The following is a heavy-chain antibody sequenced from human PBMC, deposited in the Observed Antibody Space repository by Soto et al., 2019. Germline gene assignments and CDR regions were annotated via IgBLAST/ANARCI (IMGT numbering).Heavy chain of an antibody. CDR2: ISDSGSS. J-gene: IGHJ4*02. CDR3: GRTTFYDIFTAYYSLFDY. CDR1: GGSISSGSFY. D-gene: IGHD3-9*01. Sequence: QVQLQESGPGLVKPSQTLTLTCTVSGGSISSGSFYWSWIRQHPGKGLEWIGHISDSGSSYYNPSLESRVTISVDTSKNQFSLKLSAVTAADTAVYFCGRTTFYDIFTAYYSLFDYWGQGTLVTVSS. V-gene: IGHV4-31*03.